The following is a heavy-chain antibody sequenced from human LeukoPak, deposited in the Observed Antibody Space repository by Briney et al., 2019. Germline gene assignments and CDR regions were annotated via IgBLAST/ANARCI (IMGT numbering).Heavy chain of an antibody. D-gene: IGHD5/OR15-5a*01. V-gene: IGHV3-30*03. CDR2: IPYDGSNK. CDR3: ARDLRRFAAYYFDY. CDR1: GFTFSSYG. Sequence: PGGSLRLSCAASGFTFSSYGMHWVRQAPGKGLEWVAVIPYDGSNKYYADSVKGRFTISRDNSKNTLYLQTNSLRAEDTAVYYCARDLRRFAAYYFDYWGPGTLVTVSS. J-gene: IGHJ4*02.